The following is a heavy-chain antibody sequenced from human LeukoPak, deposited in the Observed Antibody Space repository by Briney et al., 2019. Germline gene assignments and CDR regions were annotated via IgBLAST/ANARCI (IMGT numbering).Heavy chain of an antibody. CDR3: ATEIAVGLRYFDY. V-gene: IGHV3-30*03. D-gene: IGHD6-19*01. CDR1: GFTFSSYG. CDR2: VSFDGSTE. J-gene: IGHJ4*02. Sequence: PGGSLRLSCAASGFTFSSYGMHWVRQAPGTGLEWVAIVSFDGSTEYYAASVEGRFTISRDNSKNTLYLQMNSLRPEDTAVYYCATEIAVGLRYFDYWGQGTLVTVSS.